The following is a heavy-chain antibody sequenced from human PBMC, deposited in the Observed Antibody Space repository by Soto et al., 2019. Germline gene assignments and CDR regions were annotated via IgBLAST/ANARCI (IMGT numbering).Heavy chain of an antibody. CDR1: GGTLSSFITYP. CDR3: ARRDTSVFLRYFDT. J-gene: IGHJ4*02. V-gene: IGHV1-69*06. D-gene: IGHD3-10*01. Sequence: QVQLVQSGPEVKKPGSSVKVSCKTSGGTLSSFITYPINWVRQAPGQGPEWMGGIVPNVGTVNYAQRFQGRVTITADKPTGTFYMEVNNLRSEDTALYYWARRDTSVFLRYFDTWGQGTLVTVS. CDR2: IVPNVGTV.